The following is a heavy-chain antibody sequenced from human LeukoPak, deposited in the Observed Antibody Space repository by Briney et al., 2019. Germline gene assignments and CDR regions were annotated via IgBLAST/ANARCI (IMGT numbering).Heavy chain of an antibody. CDR2: IYTSGST. CDR3: ARVRSSSPYYYMDV. V-gene: IGHV4-4*07. CDR1: GGSISSYY. Sequence: SETLSLTCTVSGGSISSYYWSWIRQPAGKGLEWIGRIYTSGSTNYNPSLKSRVTMSVDTSKNQFSLKLSSVTAADTAVYYCARVRSSSPYYYMDVWGKGTTVTVSS. J-gene: IGHJ6*03. D-gene: IGHD6-13*01.